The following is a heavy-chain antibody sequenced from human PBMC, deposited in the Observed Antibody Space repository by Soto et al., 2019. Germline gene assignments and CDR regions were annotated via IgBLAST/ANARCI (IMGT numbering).Heavy chain of an antibody. CDR1: GGSISSYY. D-gene: IGHD3-3*01. V-gene: IGHV4-59*08. CDR3: ATRAADYDFWSGYHSYYYYMDV. Sequence: SETLSLTCTVSGGSISSYYWSWIRQPPGKGLEWIGYIYYSGSTNYNPSLKSRVTISVDTSKNQFSLKLSSVTAADTAVYYCATRAADYDFWSGYHSYYYYMDVWGKGTTVTVSS. CDR2: IYYSGST. J-gene: IGHJ6*03.